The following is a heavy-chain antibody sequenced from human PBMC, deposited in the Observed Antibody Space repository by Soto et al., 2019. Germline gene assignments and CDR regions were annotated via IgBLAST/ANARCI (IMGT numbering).Heavy chain of an antibody. CDR2: ISSSGSYI. Sequence: GGSLRLSCAASGFTFSSYSMNWVRQAPGKGLGWVSSISSSGSYIYYADSVKGRFTISRDNAKNSLYLQMNSLSAEDTAVYYCAGEYSSSSGDYWGQGTLVTVSS. V-gene: IGHV3-21*01. J-gene: IGHJ4*02. D-gene: IGHD6-6*01. CDR3: AGEYSSSSGDY. CDR1: GFTFSSYS.